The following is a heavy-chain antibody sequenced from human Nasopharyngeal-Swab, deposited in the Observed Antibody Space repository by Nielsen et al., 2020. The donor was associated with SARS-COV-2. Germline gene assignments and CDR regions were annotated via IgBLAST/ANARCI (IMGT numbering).Heavy chain of an antibody. CDR3: ATSKRGADV. D-gene: IGHD1-26*01. J-gene: IGHJ6*04. V-gene: IGHV3-30*03. Sequence: GGSLRLSCAASGFTFSSYGMHWVRQAPGKGLEWVAVISYDGSNKYYADSVKGRFTISRDNSKNTLYLQMNSLRAEDTAVYYCATSKRGADVWGKGTTVTVSS. CDR2: ISYDGSNK. CDR1: GFTFSSYG.